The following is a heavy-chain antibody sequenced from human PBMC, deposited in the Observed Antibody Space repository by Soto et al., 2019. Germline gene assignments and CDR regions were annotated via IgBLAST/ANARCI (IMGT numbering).Heavy chain of an antibody. D-gene: IGHD5-18*01. CDR2: ISWNSGNI. V-gene: IGHV3-9*01. CDR1: GFTFDVFA. Sequence: EVQLEESGGAWERPGRPLRLSCAASGFTFDVFAMHWVRQVLGKGLEWVSIISWNSGNIGYADSVKGRFTTSRDNAKNSLYLQMNSLRPEDTALYYCVRSKGGYSYGTPFDYWGQGTLVTVSS. J-gene: IGHJ4*02. CDR3: VRSKGGYSYGTPFDY.